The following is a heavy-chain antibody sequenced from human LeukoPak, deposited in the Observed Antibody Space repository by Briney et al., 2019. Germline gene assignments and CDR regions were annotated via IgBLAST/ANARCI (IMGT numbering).Heavy chain of an antibody. Sequence: ASVRVSCKASGYTFTSYDFNWVRQAPGQGPEWIGWMNPNSGTTGYAQKFQGRVTMTRDTSISTAYMDLSSLRSEDTAVYYCARAPRTWGFAYGGQGPWVTAPS. J-gene: IGHJ4*02. CDR3: ARAPRTWGFAY. V-gene: IGHV1-8*01. D-gene: IGHD7-27*01. CDR1: GYTFTSYD. CDR2: MNPNSGTT.